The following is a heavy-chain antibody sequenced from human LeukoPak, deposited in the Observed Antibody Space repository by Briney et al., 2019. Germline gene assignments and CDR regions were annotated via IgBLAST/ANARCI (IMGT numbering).Heavy chain of an antibody. Sequence: GGSLRLSCAASGFTFSDYYMSWIRQAPGKGLEWVSYISSSGGTIYYADSVKGRFTISRDNAKNSLYLQMNSLRAEDTAVYYCARVLHAYLQSSSFHYWGQGTLVTVSS. D-gene: IGHD4-11*01. CDR2: ISSSGGTI. CDR3: ARVLHAYLQSSSFHY. J-gene: IGHJ4*02. CDR1: GFTFSDYY. V-gene: IGHV3-11*04.